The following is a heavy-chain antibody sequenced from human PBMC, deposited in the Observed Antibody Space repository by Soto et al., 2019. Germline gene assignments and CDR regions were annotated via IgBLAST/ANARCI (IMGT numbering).Heavy chain of an antibody. J-gene: IGHJ5*02. CDR3: AKGDNLGPKTGYAFDP. V-gene: IGHV6-1*01. Sequence: SQTLSLTFAVAGDSVSINTASWNWIRQAPSRGLEWLGRTYFRSKWYNDYAVSVKSRIIINPDTSNNQFSLQLNSVTPEDTAVYFCAKGDNLGPKTGYAFDPWGQGIMVTVPQ. CDR1: GDSVSINTAS. CDR2: TYFRSKWYN. D-gene: IGHD5-12*01.